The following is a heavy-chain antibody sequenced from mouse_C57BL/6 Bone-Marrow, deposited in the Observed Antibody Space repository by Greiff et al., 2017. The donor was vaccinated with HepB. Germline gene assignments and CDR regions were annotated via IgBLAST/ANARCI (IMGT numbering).Heavy chain of an antibody. V-gene: IGHV1-82*01. Sequence: VQLQQSGPELVKPGASVKISCKASGYAFSSSWMNWVKQRPGKGLEWIGRIYPGDGDTNYNGKFKGKATLTADKSSSTAYMQLSSLTSEDSAVYFCASYDAWFAYWGQGTLVTVSA. CDR1: GYAFSSSW. CDR2: IYPGDGDT. CDR3: ASYDAWFAY. J-gene: IGHJ3*01. D-gene: IGHD2-12*01.